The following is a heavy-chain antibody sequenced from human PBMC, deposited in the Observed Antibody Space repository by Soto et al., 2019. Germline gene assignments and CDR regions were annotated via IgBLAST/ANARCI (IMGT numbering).Heavy chain of an antibody. V-gene: IGHV3-74*02. Sequence: DVQLVESGGGLVRPGGSLSLSCAASGFSFSSYWMHWVRQVPGKGLVWVARMNEDGGTTDYADSVKGRFTISRDNAKNTLYLQMNSLRVEDTAVYYCASDLSGRADVWGQGTTVTVSS. J-gene: IGHJ6*02. D-gene: IGHD3-10*01. CDR3: ASDLSGRADV. CDR2: MNEDGGTT. CDR1: GFSFSSYW.